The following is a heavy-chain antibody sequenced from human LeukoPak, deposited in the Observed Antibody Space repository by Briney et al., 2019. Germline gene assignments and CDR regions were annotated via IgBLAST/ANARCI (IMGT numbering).Heavy chain of an antibody. D-gene: IGHD1-1*01. CDR2: MNPNSGNT. J-gene: IGHJ6*02. Sequence: ASVKVSCKASGYTFTSYDINWVRRATGQGLEWMGWMNPNSGNTGYAQKFQGRVTMTRNTSISTAYMELSRLRSEDTAVYYCARGGRHGEVNYYYYGMDVWGQGTTVTVSS. CDR3: ARGGRHGEVNYYYYGMDV. CDR1: GYTFTSYD. V-gene: IGHV1-8*01.